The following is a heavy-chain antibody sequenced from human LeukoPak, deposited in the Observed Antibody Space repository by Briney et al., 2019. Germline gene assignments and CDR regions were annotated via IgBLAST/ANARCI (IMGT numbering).Heavy chain of an antibody. Sequence: SETLSLTCGVSGMSFSTYYWSWIRQSPEKGLEWIGEVNHSGYTNYNPSLKSRVTISVDTSKNQFSLNLRSVTAADTAVYYCARQLYGSDYWGQGTLVTVSS. CDR2: VNHSGYT. CDR1: GMSFSTYY. J-gene: IGHJ4*02. V-gene: IGHV4-34*01. CDR3: ARQLYGSDY. D-gene: IGHD4-17*01.